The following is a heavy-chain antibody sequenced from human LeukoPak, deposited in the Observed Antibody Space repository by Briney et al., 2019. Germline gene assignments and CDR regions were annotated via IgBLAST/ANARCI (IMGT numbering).Heavy chain of an antibody. V-gene: IGHV3-23*01. CDR3: ARDSYGDYVDPFDY. D-gene: IGHD4-17*01. CDR1: GFTFSSYA. CDR2: ISGSGGST. Sequence: GGSLRLSCAASGFTFSSYAMSWVRQAPGKGLEWVSTISGSGGSTYYADSVKGRFTISRDNSKNTLYLQMNSLRAEDTAVYYCARDSYGDYVDPFDYWGQGTLVTVSS. J-gene: IGHJ4*02.